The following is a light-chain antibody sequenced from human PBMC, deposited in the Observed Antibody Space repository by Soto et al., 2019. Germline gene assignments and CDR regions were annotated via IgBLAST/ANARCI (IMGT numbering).Light chain of an antibody. J-gene: IGKJ4*01. CDR1: QSISSN. V-gene: IGKV3-15*01. Sequence: EIVMTQSPVTLSVSPGERATLSCRASQSISSNLAWYQQKPGQAPRLLISGASTSATGIPARFSGSGSGTEFTLTISSLQSEDFAVYYCQQYNNWPLTFGGGIKVEIK. CDR3: QQYNNWPLT. CDR2: GAS.